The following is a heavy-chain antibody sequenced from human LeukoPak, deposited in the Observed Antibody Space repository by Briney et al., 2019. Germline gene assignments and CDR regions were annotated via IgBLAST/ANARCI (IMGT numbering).Heavy chain of an antibody. CDR3: ARSDWLDS. CDR1: GFTFSSYA. Sequence: PGGSLRLSCAASGFTFSSYAMSSVRQHPGKGREWVSGISGSGDNTYYADSVKGRFTVARDNAKNTFHLQMDSLRTEDTAVYYCARSDWLDSWGQGTLVIVSS. CDR2: ISGSGDNT. V-gene: IGHV3-23*01. J-gene: IGHJ5*01.